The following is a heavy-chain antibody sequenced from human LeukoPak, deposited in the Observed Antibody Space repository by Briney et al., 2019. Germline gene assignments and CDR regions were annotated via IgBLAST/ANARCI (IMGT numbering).Heavy chain of an antibody. V-gene: IGHV3-30*18. CDR2: ISYDGSNK. CDR3: AKSLSLDWLLSWDY. CDR1: GFTFSSYG. Sequence: GSLRLSCAASGFTFSSYGMHWVRQAPGKGLEWVAVISYDGSNKYYADSAKGRFTISRDNSKNTLYLQMNSLRAEDTAVYYCAKSLSLDWLLSWDYWGQGTLVTVSS. D-gene: IGHD3-9*01. J-gene: IGHJ4*02.